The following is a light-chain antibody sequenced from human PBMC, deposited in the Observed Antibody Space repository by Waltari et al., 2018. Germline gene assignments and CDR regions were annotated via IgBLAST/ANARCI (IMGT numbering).Light chain of an antibody. CDR1: QSVRSD. Sequence: EIVLTQSPATLSLSPGERATLSCRASQSVRSDLAWYQQKPGQAPRLLIYDASNRATVIPARFSGSGSGTDFTLTISSLEPEDFAVYYCQQRSNWPTFGGGTKVEIK. V-gene: IGKV3-11*01. J-gene: IGKJ4*01. CDR3: QQRSNWPT. CDR2: DAS.